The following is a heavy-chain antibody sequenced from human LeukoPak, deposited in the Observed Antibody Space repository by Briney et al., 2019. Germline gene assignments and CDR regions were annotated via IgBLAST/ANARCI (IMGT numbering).Heavy chain of an antibody. Sequence: TLSLTCPVSGGSISSGGYYWSWIRQHPGKGLEWIGYIYYSGSTYYNPSLKSRVTISVDTSKNQFSLKLSSVTAADTAVYYCARGGSRYYNWFDPWGQGTLVTVSS. CDR3: ARGGSRYYNWFDP. D-gene: IGHD3-10*01. CDR2: IYYSGST. CDR1: GGSISSGGYY. V-gene: IGHV4-31*03. J-gene: IGHJ5*02.